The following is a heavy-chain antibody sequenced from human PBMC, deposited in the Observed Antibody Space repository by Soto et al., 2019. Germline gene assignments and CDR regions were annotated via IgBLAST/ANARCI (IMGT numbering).Heavy chain of an antibody. CDR1: GGSISSGDYY. CDR3: ARTPTFSGLRVDH. J-gene: IGHJ4*02. Sequence: QVQLQESGPGLVKPSQTLSLTCTVSGGSISSGDYYWSWIRQPPGKGLEWVGYIYYSGSTYYNPSLKSRITISVDRSKNQFSLKLSSVTAADTAVFHCARTPTFSGLRVDHWGQGTLVTVSS. CDR2: IYYSGST. V-gene: IGHV4-31*03. D-gene: IGHD2-15*01.